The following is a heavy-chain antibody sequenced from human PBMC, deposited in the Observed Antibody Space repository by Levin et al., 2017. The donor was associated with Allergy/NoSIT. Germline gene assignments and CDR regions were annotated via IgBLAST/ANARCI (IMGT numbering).Heavy chain of an antibody. V-gene: IGHV3-23*01. J-gene: IGHJ3*02. CDR1: GFTFSSYA. D-gene: IGHD1-1*01. CDR3: AKAGMGNDDAFDI. CDR2: ISGSGGST. Sequence: ETLSLTCAASGFTFSSYAMSWVRQAPGKGLEWVSAISGSGGSTYYADSVKGRFTISRDNSKNTLYLQMNSLRAEDTAVYYCAKAGMGNDDAFDIWGQGTMVTVSS.